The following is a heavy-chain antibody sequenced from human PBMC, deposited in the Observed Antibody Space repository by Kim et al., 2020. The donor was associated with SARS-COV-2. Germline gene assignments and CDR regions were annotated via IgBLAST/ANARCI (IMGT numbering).Heavy chain of an antibody. D-gene: IGHD4-17*01. Sequence: SETLSLTCAVYGGSFSGYYWSWIRQPPGKGLEWIGEINHSGSTNYNPSLKSRVTISVDTSKNQFSLKLSSVTAADTAVYYCARGTLPPGSNYGVPFDPWGQGTLVTVSS. CDR2: INHSGST. J-gene: IGHJ5*02. CDR3: ARGTLPPGSNYGVPFDP. CDR1: GGSFSGYY. V-gene: IGHV4-34*01.